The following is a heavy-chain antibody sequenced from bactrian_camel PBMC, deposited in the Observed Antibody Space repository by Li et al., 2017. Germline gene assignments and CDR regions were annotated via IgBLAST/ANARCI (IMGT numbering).Heavy chain of an antibody. CDR3: TRSYFGASHNTFAF. CDR2: MSGDGST. V-gene: IGHV3S10*01. CDR1: GFSFSNFG. Sequence: VQLVESGGGLVQPGGSLRLPCAVSGFSFSNFGMSWVRQAPGNVCELVAVMSGDGSTEYTESVKGRLHISQDDAKKTVYLQLNSLEPEDTAVYYCTRSYFGASHNTFAFWGQ. D-gene: IGHD1*01. J-gene: IGHJ4*01.